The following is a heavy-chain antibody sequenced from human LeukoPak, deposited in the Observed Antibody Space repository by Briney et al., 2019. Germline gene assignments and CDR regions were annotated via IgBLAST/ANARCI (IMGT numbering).Heavy chain of an antibody. CDR1: GFTVGSNY. D-gene: IGHD2-2*01. J-gene: IGHJ4*02. CDR2: IYSGGST. Sequence: GGSLRLSCAASGFTVGSNYMSWVRQAPGKGLEWVSVIYSGGSTYYTDSVIGRFAISRDNSKNTLYLQMNSLRAGDTAVYYCARVVVLPAAYFDYWGQGTLVTVSS. V-gene: IGHV3-66*01. CDR3: ARVVVLPAAYFDY.